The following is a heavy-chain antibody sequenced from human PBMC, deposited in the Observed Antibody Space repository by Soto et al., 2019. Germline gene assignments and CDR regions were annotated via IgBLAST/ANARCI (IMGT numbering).Heavy chain of an antibody. Sequence: TGGSLRLSCAASGFTFSSYAMSWVRQAPGKGLEWVSAISGSGGSTYYADSVKGRFTISRDNSKNTLYLQMNSLRAEDTAVYYCAKDEGYSGYIDYWGQGTLVTVSS. CDR2: ISGSGGST. CDR1: GFTFSSYA. J-gene: IGHJ4*02. D-gene: IGHD5-12*01. CDR3: AKDEGYSGYIDY. V-gene: IGHV3-23*01.